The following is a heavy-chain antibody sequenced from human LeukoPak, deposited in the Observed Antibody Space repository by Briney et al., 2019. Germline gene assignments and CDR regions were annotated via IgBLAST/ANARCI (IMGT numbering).Heavy chain of an antibody. CDR2: IIPILGIA. V-gene: IGHV1-69*10. J-gene: IGHJ5*02. Sequence: VKVSCKASGGTFSSYAISWVRQAPGQGLEWMGRIIPILGIANYAQKFQGRVTITADKSTSTAYMELSSLRSEDTAVYYCAREKDYDILTGYGSNWFDPWGQGTLVTVSS. CDR3: AREKDYDILTGYGSNWFDP. D-gene: IGHD3-9*01. CDR1: GGTFSSYA.